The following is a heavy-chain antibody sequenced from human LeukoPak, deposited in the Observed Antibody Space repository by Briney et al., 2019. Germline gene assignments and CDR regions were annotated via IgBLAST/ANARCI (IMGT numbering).Heavy chain of an antibody. CDR1: GGIFSSYA. J-gene: IGHJ3*02. CDR2: IIPIFGTA. D-gene: IGHD1-26*01. V-gene: IGHV1-69*01. CDR3: ARARELNAFDI. Sequence: SVKVSCKASGGIFSSYAISWVRQAPGQGVEWMGGIIPIFGTANYAQKFQGRVTITADESTSTAYMELSSLRSEDTAVYYCARARELNAFDIWGQGTMVTVSS.